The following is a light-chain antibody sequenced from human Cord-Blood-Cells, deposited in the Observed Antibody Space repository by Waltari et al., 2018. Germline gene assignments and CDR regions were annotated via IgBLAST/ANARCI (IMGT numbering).Light chain of an antibody. Sequence: EIVLPQSPGTLSLSPGERATLSCRASQSVSSSYLAWYQQKPGQAPRLLIYAASSRATGIPDRFSGSGSGTDFTLTISRLEPEDFAVYYCEKYGSSPGTFGGGTKVEIK. J-gene: IGKJ4*01. CDR2: AAS. CDR1: QSVSSSY. CDR3: EKYGSSPGT. V-gene: IGKV3-20*01.